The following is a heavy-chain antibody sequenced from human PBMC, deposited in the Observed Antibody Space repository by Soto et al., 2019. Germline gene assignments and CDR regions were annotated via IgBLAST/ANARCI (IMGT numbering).Heavy chain of an antibody. CDR1: GFTFSNYA. D-gene: IGHD5-12*01. J-gene: IGHJ4*02. CDR2: IFYDGSDK. CDR3: TRPQSGYELFHYFDY. Sequence: ESGGGVVQPGRSLRLSCAASGFTFSNYAMHWVRQAPGKGLEWVALIFYDGSDKYYADYVKGRFTVSRDNSKNKVFLQMSSLRAEDTAVYYCTRPQSGYELFHYFDYWGQGTLVTVSS. V-gene: IGHV3-30-3*01.